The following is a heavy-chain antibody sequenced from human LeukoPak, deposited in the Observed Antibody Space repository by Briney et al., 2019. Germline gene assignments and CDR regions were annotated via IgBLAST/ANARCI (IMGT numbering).Heavy chain of an antibody. J-gene: IGHJ6*02. CDR1: GGSISSSNW. CDR3: ARVERYFDWLRPGYYYYGMDV. V-gene: IGHV4-4*02. Sequence: SGTLSLTCAVSGGSISSSNWWSWVRQPPGKGLEWIGEIYHSGSTNYNPSLKSRVTISVDKSKNQFSLKLSSVTAADTAVYYCARVERYFDWLRPGYYYYGMDVWGQGTTVTVSS. D-gene: IGHD3-9*01. CDR2: IYHSGST.